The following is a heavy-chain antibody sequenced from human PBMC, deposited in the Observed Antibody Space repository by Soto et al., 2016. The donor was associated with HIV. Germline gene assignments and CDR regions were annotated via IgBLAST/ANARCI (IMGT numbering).Heavy chain of an antibody. CDR3: ARPLRWTSAFDI. D-gene: IGHD4-17*01. Sequence: QVQLVQSGAEVKKPGSSVKVSCKASGGTFSSYAISWVRQAPGQGLEWMGGIIPIFGTAKYAQKFQGRVTITADESTSTAYMELGSLRSEDTAVYYCARPLRWTSAFDIWGQGTMVTVSS. V-gene: IGHV1-69*01. CDR1: GGTFSSYA. J-gene: IGHJ3*02. CDR2: IIPIFGTA.